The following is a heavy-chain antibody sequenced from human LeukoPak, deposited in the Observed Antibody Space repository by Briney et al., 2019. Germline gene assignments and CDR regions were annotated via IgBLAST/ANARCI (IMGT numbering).Heavy chain of an antibody. CDR3: ARRDSSSWYAFDY. J-gene: IGHJ4*02. V-gene: IGHV5-51*01. D-gene: IGHD6-13*01. CDR1: GYDFTKYW. CDR2: FYPGNSDT. Sequence: GESLRISCKFSGYDFTKYWIAWVRQKPGKGLEWMGLFYPGNSDTRYSPAFQGHVTISADKSNKTAYLQWSSLKASDTAIYYCARRDSSSWYAFDYWGQGTLATVSS.